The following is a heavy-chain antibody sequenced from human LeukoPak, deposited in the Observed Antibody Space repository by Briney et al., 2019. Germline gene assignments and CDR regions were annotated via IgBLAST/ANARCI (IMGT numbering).Heavy chain of an antibody. Sequence: SETLSLTCTVSGGSMSNFYWSWIRQPPGKGLEWFAYIYYSGNANYNPSLRSRVTISVDTSKNQFSLKLSSVTAADTAVYYCARHGSGSATNDAFDIWGQGTMVTVSS. CDR3: ARHGSGSATNDAFDI. J-gene: IGHJ3*02. V-gene: IGHV4-59*08. D-gene: IGHD1-26*01. CDR2: IYYSGNA. CDR1: GGSMSNFY.